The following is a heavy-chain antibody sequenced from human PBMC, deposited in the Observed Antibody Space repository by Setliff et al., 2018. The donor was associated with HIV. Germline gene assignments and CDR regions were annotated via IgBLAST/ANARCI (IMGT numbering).Heavy chain of an antibody. CDR2: VSRGGST. CDR1: DGSFSGYS. Sequence: SETLSLTCGVDDGSFSGYSGSWIRQSPGKGLEWIGEVSRGGSTNYKPSLKSRVSISVDTSKNQFSLKLSSVTAADTAVYYCARSTLGARGYAIPTPLEFDPWGQGTLVTV. CDR3: ARSTLGARGYAIPTPLEFDP. V-gene: IGHV4-34*01. J-gene: IGHJ5*02. D-gene: IGHD2-21*01.